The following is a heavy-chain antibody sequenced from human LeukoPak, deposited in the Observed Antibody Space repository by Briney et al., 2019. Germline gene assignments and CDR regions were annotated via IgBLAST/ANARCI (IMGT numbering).Heavy chain of an antibody. V-gene: IGHV5-51*01. CDR1: GYSFTSSW. D-gene: IGHD3-10*01. Sequence: GESLKISCQGSGYSFTSSWIGWVRQMPGKGLEWMGIIYPGDSDTRYSPSFQGQVTISADKSISTAYLQWSSLKASDTAMYYCATRGGGQMVRGIPDAFDIWGQGTMVTVSS. CDR3: ATRGGGQMVRGIPDAFDI. J-gene: IGHJ3*02. CDR2: IYPGDSDT.